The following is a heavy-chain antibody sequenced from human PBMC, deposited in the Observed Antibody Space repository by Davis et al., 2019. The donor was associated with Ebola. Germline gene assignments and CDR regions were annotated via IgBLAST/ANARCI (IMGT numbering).Heavy chain of an antibody. CDR1: DFTFSNYA. CDR3: AKERGISYYNYDMDA. J-gene: IGHJ6*03. V-gene: IGHV3-30*04. Sequence: GESLKISCEVSDFTFSNYAMNWVRQAPGKGLEWVAVISYDGNTIYYADSVKGRFTISRDNSKNTLYLQMNSLRAEDTAVYYCAKERGISYYNYDMDAWGKGSTVTVSS. D-gene: IGHD5-24*01. CDR2: ISYDGNTI.